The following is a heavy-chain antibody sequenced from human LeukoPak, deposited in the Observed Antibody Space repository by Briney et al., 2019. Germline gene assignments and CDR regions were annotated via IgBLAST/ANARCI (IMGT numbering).Heavy chain of an antibody. J-gene: IGHJ6*02. D-gene: IGHD3-9*01. CDR2: VYSTGHT. Sequence: SETLSLTCSVSDDSISTYYWSWLRQPQGKGPEWMGFVYSTGHTNYNPSLKSRVTMSLDTSKKQVSLELNSVTAADTAVYYCARGPQDFDFHYYYGMDVWGQGTTVTVSS. CDR1: DDSISTYY. V-gene: IGHV4-4*08. CDR3: ARGPQDFDFHYYYGMDV.